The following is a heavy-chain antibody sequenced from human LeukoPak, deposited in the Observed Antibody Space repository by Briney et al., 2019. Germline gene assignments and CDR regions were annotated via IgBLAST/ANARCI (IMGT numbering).Heavy chain of an antibody. CDR1: GYTFTSYA. CDR2: INAGNGNT. V-gene: IGHV1-3*01. Sequence: ASVTVSCTASGYTFTSYAMHWVCQAPGQRPEWMGWINAGNGNTKYFQKFQGRVTFTRDTSASTAYMELSSLRSEDTAVYYCARAAYSSSYAAGYWGQGTLVTVSS. J-gene: IGHJ4*02. CDR3: ARAAYSSSYAAGY. D-gene: IGHD6-6*01.